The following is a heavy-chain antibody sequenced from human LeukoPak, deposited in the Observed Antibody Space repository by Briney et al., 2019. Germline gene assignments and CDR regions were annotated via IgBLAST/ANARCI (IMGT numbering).Heavy chain of an antibody. CDR1: GYTFTAYY. Sequence: GASVKVSCKASGYTFTAYYMHWVRQAPGQGLEWMGWIDSNTGDTKYAQKFQGRVTITRDTSIGTAYMELSSLISDHTAVYYCASEAFCAGGSCYLHRVASWGPGTLVTVSS. CDR3: ASEAFCAGGSCYLHRVAS. D-gene: IGHD2-15*01. CDR2: IDSNTGDT. V-gene: IGHV1-2*02. J-gene: IGHJ4*02.